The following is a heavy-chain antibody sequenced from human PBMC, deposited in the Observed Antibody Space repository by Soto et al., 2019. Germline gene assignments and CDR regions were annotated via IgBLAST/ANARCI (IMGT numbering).Heavy chain of an antibody. CDR3: AKEGTIKRSYYFDF. J-gene: IGHJ4*02. Sequence: QVQLVESGGGVVQPGRSLRLSCAASGFTFSSYGMQWVRQAPGKGLEWVAVISYEGRIQYYADSVKGRFTISRDNSKDTRYLQMNSLRAEDTAVDYCAKEGTIKRSYYFDFWGQGTLVTVSS. V-gene: IGHV3-30*18. D-gene: IGHD3-10*01. CDR1: GFTFSSYG. CDR2: ISYEGRIQ.